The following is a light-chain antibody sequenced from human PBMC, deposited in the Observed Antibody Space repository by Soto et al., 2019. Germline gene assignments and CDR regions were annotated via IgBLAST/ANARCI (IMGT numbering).Light chain of an antibody. CDR3: QQFSSYPLT. CDR1: QSVSSSY. V-gene: IGKV3-20*01. Sequence: EIVLTQSPGTLALSPGERATLSCRASQSVSSSYLAWYQQKPGQAPRLLIYDASSRATGLPDRFSGGGSGTDFTLTISRLEPEDFAVYYCQQFSSYPLTFGGGTKVDIK. CDR2: DAS. J-gene: IGKJ4*01.